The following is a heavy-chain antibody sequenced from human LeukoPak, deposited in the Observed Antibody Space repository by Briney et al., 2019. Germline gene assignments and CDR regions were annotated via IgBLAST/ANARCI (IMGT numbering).Heavy chain of an antibody. Sequence: SETLSLTCTVSGGSISSYYWSWIRQPPGKGLEWIGYIYYSGSTNYNPSLKSRVTISVDTSKNQFSLKLSSVTAADTAVYYCARVRGYYYDSSGRVDYYYYMDVWGKGTTVTVSS. CDR3: ARVRGYYYDSSGRVDYYYYMDV. D-gene: IGHD3-22*01. CDR1: GGSISSYY. V-gene: IGHV4-59*01. J-gene: IGHJ6*03. CDR2: IYYSGST.